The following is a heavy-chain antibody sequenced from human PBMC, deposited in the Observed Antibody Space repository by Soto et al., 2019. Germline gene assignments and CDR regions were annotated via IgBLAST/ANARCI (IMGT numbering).Heavy chain of an antibody. V-gene: IGHV4-30-2*01. CDR1: GGSISRDGYS. J-gene: IGHJ5*02. Sequence: SETLSLTCAVSGGSISRDGYSWSWIRQPPGKGLEWIGYMYHSGSTYYNPSLKSRVTISVYKSKNQFSLKLSSVTAADTAVYYCARAHCSGGSCYSVQHWFDPWGQGTLVTVSS. CDR2: MYHSGST. CDR3: ARAHCSGGSCYSVQHWFDP. D-gene: IGHD2-15*01.